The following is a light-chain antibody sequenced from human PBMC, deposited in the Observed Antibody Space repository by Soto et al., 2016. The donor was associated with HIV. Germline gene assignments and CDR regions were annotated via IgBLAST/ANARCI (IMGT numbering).Light chain of an antibody. J-gene: IGKJ4*01. CDR2: DAS. Sequence: DIQLTQSPSFLSAPVGDRVTITCRASQAISSYLAWYQKKPGKPPNLLIYDASTLESGVPSRFSGGRFGTEFALTISSLQPEDFATYYCQQLKSYPLTFGGGTKLEIK. CDR3: QQLKSYPLT. V-gene: IGKV1-9*01. CDR1: QAISSY.